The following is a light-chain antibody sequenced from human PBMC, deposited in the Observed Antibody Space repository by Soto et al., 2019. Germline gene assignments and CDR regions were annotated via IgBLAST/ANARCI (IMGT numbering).Light chain of an antibody. V-gene: IGLV1-40*01. CDR2: GNS. CDR1: SSNIGAGYD. CDR3: QSYDSSPRYVV. Sequence: QPVLTQPPSVSGAPGQRVTISCTGSSSNIGAGYDVHWYQQLPGTAPKLLIYGNSNRPSGVPDRFSGSKSGTSASLAITGLQAEDEADYYCQSYDSSPRYVVFGGGTKLTVL. J-gene: IGLJ2*01.